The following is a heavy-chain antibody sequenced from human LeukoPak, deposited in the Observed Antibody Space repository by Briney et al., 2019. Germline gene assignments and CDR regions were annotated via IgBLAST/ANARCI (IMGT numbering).Heavy chain of an antibody. V-gene: IGHV3-66*01. D-gene: IGHD3-22*01. CDR2: IYSGGNT. Sequence: PGGSLRLSCAAFGFTFSVNYMSWVRQAPGKGLECVSVIYSGGNTYYADSVKGRFTISRDNSKNTLYLQMNSLRAEDTAVYYCARKTDSGGQGDYWGPGTLVTVSS. J-gene: IGHJ4*02. CDR1: GFTFSVNY. CDR3: ARKTDSGGQGDY.